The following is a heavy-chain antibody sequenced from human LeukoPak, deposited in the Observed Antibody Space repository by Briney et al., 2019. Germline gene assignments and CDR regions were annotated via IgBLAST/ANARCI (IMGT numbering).Heavy chain of an antibody. CDR3: ARQIGTTGPPHIDY. V-gene: IGHV4-34*01. Sequence: SETLSLTCAVYGGSFSGYYWSWIRQPPGKGLEWIGEINHSGSTNYNPSLKSRVTISVDTSKNQFSLKLSSVTAADTAVYYCARQIGTTGPPHIDYWGQGTLVTVSS. CDR2: INHSGST. J-gene: IGHJ4*02. CDR1: GGSFSGYY. D-gene: IGHD4-17*01.